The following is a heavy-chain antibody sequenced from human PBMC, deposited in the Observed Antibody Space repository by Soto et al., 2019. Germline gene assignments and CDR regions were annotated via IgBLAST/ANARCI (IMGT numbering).Heavy chain of an antibody. D-gene: IGHD3-10*01. CDR2: INADNGNT. J-gene: IGHJ3*02. V-gene: IGHV1-3*01. CDR1: GYTFTSYT. Sequence: ASVKVSCKASGYTFTSYTMHWVRQAPGQRLEWMGWINADNGNTKYSQKFQGRVTITRDTSASTAYMELSSLRSEDTAVYYCARGASMVRGVILDAFDIWGQGTMVTV. CDR3: ARGASMVRGVILDAFDI.